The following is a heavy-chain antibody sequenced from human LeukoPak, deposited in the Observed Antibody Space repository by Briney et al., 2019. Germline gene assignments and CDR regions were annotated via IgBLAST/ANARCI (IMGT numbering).Heavy chain of an antibody. Sequence: GESLKISCKGSGYSLTSYWIGWVREMPGKGLEWMGIIYPGDSDTRYSPSFQGQVTISADKSISTAYLQWSSLKASDTAMYYCARLHKARDHNWFDPWGQGTLVTVSS. D-gene: IGHD5-24*01. CDR3: ARLHKARDHNWFDP. CDR1: GYSLTSYW. CDR2: IYPGDSDT. V-gene: IGHV5-51*01. J-gene: IGHJ5*02.